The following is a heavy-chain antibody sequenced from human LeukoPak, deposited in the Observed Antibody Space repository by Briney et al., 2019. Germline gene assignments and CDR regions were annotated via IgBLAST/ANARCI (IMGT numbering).Heavy chain of an antibody. V-gene: IGHV3-21*01. CDR2: VSNSRSYI. Sequence: GGSLRLSCAASGFTFSCYNMHWVRQAPGKGLEWVSSVSNSRSYIYYADSVKGRFTISRDNAKNSLYLQMNSLRAEDTAVYFCARDPNYFDTSGDYRSHYAFDIWGQGTMVTVSS. D-gene: IGHD3-22*01. CDR3: ARDPNYFDTSGDYRSHYAFDI. J-gene: IGHJ3*02. CDR1: GFTFSCYN.